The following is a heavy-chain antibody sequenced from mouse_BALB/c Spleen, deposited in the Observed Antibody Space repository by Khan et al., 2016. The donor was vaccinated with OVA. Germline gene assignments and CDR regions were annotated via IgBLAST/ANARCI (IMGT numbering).Heavy chain of an antibody. Sequence: QVQLKQSGPGLVAPSQSLSITCTISGFSLTNYGVHWVRQPPGKGLEWLVVIWSDGTTTYDSAPKSRLTISKDNSKSQVFLKMDKLQTDDTDMYYCARQPYCHYYVMDYWGQGTSVTVSS. CDR2: IWSDGTT. CDR1: GFSLTNYG. J-gene: IGHJ4*01. CDR3: ARQPYCHYYVMDY. D-gene: IGHD2-10*01. V-gene: IGHV2-6-1*01.